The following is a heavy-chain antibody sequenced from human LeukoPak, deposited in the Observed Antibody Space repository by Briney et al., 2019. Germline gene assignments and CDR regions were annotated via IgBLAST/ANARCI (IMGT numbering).Heavy chain of an antibody. CDR3: AREGELPSTYYFDY. V-gene: IGHV3-30-3*01. D-gene: IGHD1-26*01. CDR2: ISYDGSNK. J-gene: IGHJ4*02. Sequence: GGSLRLSCAASGFTFSSYAMHWVRQAPGKGLEWVAVISYDGSNKYYADSVKSRFTISRDNSKNTLYLQMNSLRAEDTAVYYCAREGELPSTYYFDYWGQGTLVTVSS. CDR1: GFTFSSYA.